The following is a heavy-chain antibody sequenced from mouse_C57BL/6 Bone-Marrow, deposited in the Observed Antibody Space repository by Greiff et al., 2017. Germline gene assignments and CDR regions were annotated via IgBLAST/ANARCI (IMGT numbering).Heavy chain of an antibody. V-gene: IGHV1-53*01. J-gene: IGHJ1*03. CDR3: AREWLLRYFDV. D-gene: IGHD2-3*01. Sequence: QVHVQQPGTELVKPGASVKLSCKASGYTFTSYWMHWVKQRPGQGLEWIGNINPSNGGTNYNEKFKSKATLTVDKSSSTAYMQLSSLTSEDSAVXYCAREWLLRYFDVWGTGTTVTVSS. CDR1: GYTFTSYW. CDR2: INPSNGGT.